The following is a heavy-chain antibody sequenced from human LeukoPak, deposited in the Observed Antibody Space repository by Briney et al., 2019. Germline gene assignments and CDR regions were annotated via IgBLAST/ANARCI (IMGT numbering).Heavy chain of an antibody. CDR2: IIPIFGTA. J-gene: IGHJ4*02. D-gene: IGHD3-22*01. V-gene: IGHV1-69*06. CDR1: GGTFSSYA. CDR3: AREGDSSDPQGYFDY. Sequence: GASVKVSCKASGGTFSSYAISWVRQAPGQGLEWMGGIIPIFGTANYAQKFQGRVTITADKSTSTAYMELSSLRSEDTAVYYCAREGDSSDPQGYFDYWGQGTLVTVSS.